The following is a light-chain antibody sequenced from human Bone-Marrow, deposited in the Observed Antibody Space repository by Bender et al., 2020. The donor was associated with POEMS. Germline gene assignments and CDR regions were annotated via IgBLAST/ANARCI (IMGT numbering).Light chain of an antibody. CDR2: EDN. J-gene: IGLJ3*02. Sequence: QSALTQPASVSGSPGQSITISCTGTSTDVGNYDRVSWYQEHPGKAPKLMIYEDNKRPSGVSNRFSGSKSGTSASLAISGLQSEDEADYYCAAWEDSLNGWVFGGGTKLTVL. CDR1: STDVGNYDR. CDR3: AAWEDSLNGWV. V-gene: IGLV2-14*02.